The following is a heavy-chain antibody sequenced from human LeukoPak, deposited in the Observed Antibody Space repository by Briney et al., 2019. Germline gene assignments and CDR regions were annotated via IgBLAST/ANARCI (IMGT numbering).Heavy chain of an antibody. V-gene: IGHV4-34*01. J-gene: IGHJ4*02. Sequence: PSETLSLTCAVYGGSFSGYYWSWIRQPPGKGLEWIGEINHSGSTNYNPSLKSRVTISVDTSTNQFSLKLSSVTAADTAVYYCARGWFTNYDFWSGPFDYWGQGTLVTVSS. CDR2: INHSGST. D-gene: IGHD3-3*01. CDR1: GGSFSGYY. CDR3: ARGWFTNYDFWSGPFDY.